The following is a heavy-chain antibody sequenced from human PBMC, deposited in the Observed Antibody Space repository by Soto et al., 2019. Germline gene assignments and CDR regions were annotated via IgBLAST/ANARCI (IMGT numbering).Heavy chain of an antibody. CDR1: GFIFMNYG. V-gene: IGHV3-30*18. D-gene: IGHD3-10*01. Sequence: GGSLRLSCAGSGFIFMNYGMHWVRQAPGKGLEWVAVISYDGRNEYFADSVKGRFTISRDNSKNTLFLQMNSLRAEDTAVYYCAKALNIQVWGVPPPDYWGQGTLVTVSS. CDR3: AKALNIQVWGVPPPDY. J-gene: IGHJ4*02. CDR2: ISYDGRNE.